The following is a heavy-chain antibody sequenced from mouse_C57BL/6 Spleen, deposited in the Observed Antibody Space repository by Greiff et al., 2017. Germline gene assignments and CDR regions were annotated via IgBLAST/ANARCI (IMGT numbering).Heavy chain of an antibody. V-gene: IGHV5-17*01. Sequence: EVKLVESGGGLVKPGGSLKLSCAASGFTFSDYGMHWVRQAPEKGLEWVAYISSGSSTIYYADTVNGRFTIPRDNAKNSLFLQMTSLRSQNTAMYDCARGWYYGSSWFAYWGQGTLVTVSA. CDR2: ISSGSSTI. CDR1: GFTFSDYG. D-gene: IGHD1-1*01. J-gene: IGHJ3*01. CDR3: ARGWYYGSSWFAY.